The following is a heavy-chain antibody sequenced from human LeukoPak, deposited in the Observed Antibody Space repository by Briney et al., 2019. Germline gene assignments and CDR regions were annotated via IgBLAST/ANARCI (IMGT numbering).Heavy chain of an antibody. CDR2: ISSSSSYI. D-gene: IGHD2-2*01. CDR1: GFTFSSYS. Sequence: GGSLRLSCAASGFTFSSYSMNWVRQAPGKGLEWVSSISSSSSYIYYADSVKGRFTISRDNAKNSLYLQMNSLRAEDTAVYYCAGTDIVVVPAAEAFDLWGQGTMVTVSS. CDR3: AGTDIVVVPAAEAFDL. V-gene: IGHV3-21*01. J-gene: IGHJ3*01.